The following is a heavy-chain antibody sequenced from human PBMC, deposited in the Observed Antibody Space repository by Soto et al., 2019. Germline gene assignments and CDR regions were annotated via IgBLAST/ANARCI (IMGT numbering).Heavy chain of an antibody. Sequence: SETLSLTCAAYGESLNTYFWSWIRQPPGKALEWIGEVNYSGGRTIYNPSLKSRVTISVDTSKEQFSLRLSSVTAEDTAVYYCGSGRHYTWTFWGQGTLVTVSS. CDR2: VNYSGGRT. D-gene: IGHD2-2*02. CDR3: GSGRHYTWTF. J-gene: IGHJ4*02. CDR1: GESLNTYF. V-gene: IGHV4-34*01.